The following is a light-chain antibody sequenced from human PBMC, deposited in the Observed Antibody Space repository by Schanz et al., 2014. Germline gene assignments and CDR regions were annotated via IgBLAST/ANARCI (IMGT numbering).Light chain of an antibody. Sequence: QSVLTQPPSVSGAPGQRVTISCTGTSSDVGSYNLVSWYQQHPGKAPKLMIYEGSKRPSGVSNRFSGSKSGNTASLTISGLQAEDEADYYCSSYTSSSTLLFGGGTKPTVL. CDR1: SSDVGSYNL. V-gene: IGLV2-14*02. CDR3: SSYTSSSTLL. CDR2: EGS. J-gene: IGLJ2*01.